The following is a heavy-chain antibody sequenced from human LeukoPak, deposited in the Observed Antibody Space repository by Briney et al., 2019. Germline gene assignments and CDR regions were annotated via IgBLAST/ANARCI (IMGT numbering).Heavy chain of an antibody. J-gene: IGHJ5*02. CDR3: ARVITGTTSYWFDP. Sequence: ASVKVSCKASGYTFTGYYMHWVRQAPGQGLEWMGWINPNSGGTNYAQKFQGRVTMTRDTSISTAYMELSRLRSGDTAVYYCARVITGTTSYWFDPWGQGTLVTVSS. CDR1: GYTFTGYY. CDR2: INPNSGGT. V-gene: IGHV1-2*02. D-gene: IGHD1-7*01.